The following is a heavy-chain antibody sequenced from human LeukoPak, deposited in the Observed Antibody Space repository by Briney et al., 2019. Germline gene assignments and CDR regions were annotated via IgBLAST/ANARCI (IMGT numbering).Heavy chain of an antibody. J-gene: IGHJ4*02. CDR1: GFTFSRNG. D-gene: IGHD3-9*01. CDR2: IYSGGST. V-gene: IGHV3-66*01. Sequence: GRSLRLSCAASGFTFSRNGMHWVRQAPGKGLEWVSVIYSGGSTYYADSVKGRFTISRDNSKNTLYLQMNSLRVEDTAVYYCALGLVTDYWGQGTLVTVSS. CDR3: ALGLVTDY.